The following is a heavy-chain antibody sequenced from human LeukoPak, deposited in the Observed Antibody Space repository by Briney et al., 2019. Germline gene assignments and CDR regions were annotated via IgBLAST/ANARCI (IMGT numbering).Heavy chain of an antibody. CDR2: IRSSSSYI. Sequence: PGGSLRLSCAASGFTFSSYSMNWVRQAPGKGLEWVSSIRSSSSYIYYADSVKGRFTISRDNSKNTLYLQMNSLRAEDTAVYYCAKATVLLWFGEFYSLFDYWGQGTLVTVSS. J-gene: IGHJ4*02. D-gene: IGHD3-10*01. CDR3: AKATVLLWFGEFYSLFDY. V-gene: IGHV3-21*04. CDR1: GFTFSSYS.